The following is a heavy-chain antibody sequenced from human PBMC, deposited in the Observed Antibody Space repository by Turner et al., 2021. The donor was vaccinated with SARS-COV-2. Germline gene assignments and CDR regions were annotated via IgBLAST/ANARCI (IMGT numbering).Heavy chain of an antibody. V-gene: IGHV3-23*01. CDR1: RFTFSSYA. J-gene: IGHJ1*01. D-gene: IGHD6-19*01. Sequence: EVQLLESGGGLVQPGGSLRLSCAASRFTFSSYAMSWVRQAPGKGLEWVSAISGSGGSTFYADSVKGRFTISRDNSKNTLYLQMNSLRAEDTAVYYCAKEPGVSSGPVLEYFQHWGQGTLVTVSS. CDR2: ISGSGGST. CDR3: AKEPGVSSGPVLEYFQH.